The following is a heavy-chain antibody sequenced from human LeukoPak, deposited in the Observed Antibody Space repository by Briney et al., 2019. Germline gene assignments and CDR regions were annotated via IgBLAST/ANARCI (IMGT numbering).Heavy chain of an antibody. CDR3: ARDATLVAFDY. D-gene: IGHD4/OR15-4a*01. Sequence: GGGLRLSCAGSGFTFSWYWGGWGRPGPGKGVGWVANIHQDGSEKYYVDSVMGRFSISRDNAKNSFYLQMSSLRVEDTAVYYCARDATLVAFDYWGQGTLVSVSS. V-gene: IGHV3-7*01. CDR2: IHQDGSEK. CDR1: GFTFSWYW. J-gene: IGHJ4*02.